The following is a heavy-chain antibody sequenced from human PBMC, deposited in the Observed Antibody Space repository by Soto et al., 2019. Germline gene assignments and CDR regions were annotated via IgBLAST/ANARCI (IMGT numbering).Heavy chain of an antibody. D-gene: IGHD3-10*01. J-gene: IGHJ5*02. CDR1: GCSISSSVDY. V-gene: IGHV4-39*01. Sequence: SDTLSLTCTVSGCSISSSVDYWGLIRQPPGKGLEWIGSIYYSGSTYYNPSLKSRVTISVDTSKNQFSLKLSSVTAADTAVYYCARPPHYYGSGSYPPQGWFDPWGQGTLVTVSS. CDR3: ARPPHYYGSGSYPPQGWFDP. CDR2: IYYSGST.